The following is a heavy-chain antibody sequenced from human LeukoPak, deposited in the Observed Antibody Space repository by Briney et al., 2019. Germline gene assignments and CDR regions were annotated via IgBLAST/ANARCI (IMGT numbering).Heavy chain of an antibody. J-gene: IGHJ4*01. D-gene: IGHD3-22*01. Sequence: SETLSLTCTSSGGSISSYYGSWVLQPPGKGLEWIGYIYYSGSTNYNPSLKSRVTISVDTSKNQFSLKLSSVTAADTAVYHCARGYDSSGYYFFEYWGQGTLVTVSS. CDR3: ARGYDSSGYYFFEY. CDR2: IYYSGST. V-gene: IGHV4-59*01. CDR1: GGSISSYY.